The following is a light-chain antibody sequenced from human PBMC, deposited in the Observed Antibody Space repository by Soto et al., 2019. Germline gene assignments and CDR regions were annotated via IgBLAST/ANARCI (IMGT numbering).Light chain of an antibody. Sequence: EIVLTQSPGTLSLSPGERATLSCRASQSVSSSYLAWYQQKPGQAPRLLIYGASSRATGIPDRFSGSGSGTDFTLTISRLEPEDFALYYCQHYGASPITFGQGTRLEIK. V-gene: IGKV3-20*01. J-gene: IGKJ5*01. CDR1: QSVSSSY. CDR2: GAS. CDR3: QHYGASPIT.